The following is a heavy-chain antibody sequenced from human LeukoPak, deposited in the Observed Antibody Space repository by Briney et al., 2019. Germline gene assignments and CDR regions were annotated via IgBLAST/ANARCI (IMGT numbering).Heavy chain of an antibody. J-gene: IGHJ5*02. V-gene: IGHV1-69*05. Sequence: ASVKVSCKASGGTFNNYAINWVRQAPGQGLEWMGGIIPIFGTANYAQKFQGRVTITTDESTSTAYMELSSLRSEDTAVYYCARESPPDTWGQGTLVTVSS. CDR3: ARESPPDT. CDR2: IIPIFGTA. D-gene: IGHD3-9*01. CDR1: GGTFNNYA.